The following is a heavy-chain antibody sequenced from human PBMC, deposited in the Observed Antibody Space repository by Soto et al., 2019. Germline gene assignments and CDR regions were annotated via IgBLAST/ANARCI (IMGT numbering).Heavy chain of an antibody. CDR3: ARDYCRGGSSWYVATPDLCYYYYGMDV. Sequence: GGSLRLSCAASGFTFSSYSMNWVRQAPGKGLEWVSSISSSSSYIYYADSVKGRFTISRDNAKNSLYLQMNSLRAEDTAVYYCARDYCRGGSSWYVATPDLCYYYYGMDVWGQGTTVTVSS. D-gene: IGHD6-13*01. V-gene: IGHV3-21*01. CDR1: GFTFSSYS. J-gene: IGHJ6*02. CDR2: ISSSSSYI.